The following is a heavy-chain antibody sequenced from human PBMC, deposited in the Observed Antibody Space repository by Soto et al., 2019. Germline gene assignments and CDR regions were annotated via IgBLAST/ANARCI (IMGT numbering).Heavy chain of an antibody. CDR3: ARGEGRLVGTWFDP. CDR2: INHSGST. J-gene: IGHJ5*02. D-gene: IGHD5-12*01. CDR1: GGSFSRYY. V-gene: IGHV4-34*01. Sequence: SETLSLTCDVYGGSFSRYYWNWIRQPPGKGLEWLGEINHSGSTNYNPSLESRVTISLDTSKTQFSLKLTSVTAADTAVYYCARGEGRLVGTWFDPWGQGTLVTVSS.